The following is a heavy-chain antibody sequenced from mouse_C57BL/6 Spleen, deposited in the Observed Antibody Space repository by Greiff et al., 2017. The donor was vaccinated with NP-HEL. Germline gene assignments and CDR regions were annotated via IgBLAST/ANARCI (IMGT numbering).Heavy chain of an antibody. J-gene: IGHJ2*01. CDR1: GFTFSSYA. D-gene: IGHD2-4*01. V-gene: IGHV5-4*03. CDR2: ISDGGSYT. CDR3: ARTYDYDGYYFDY. Sequence: EVKLVESGGGLVKPGGSLKLSCAASGFTFSSYAMSWVRQTPEKRLEWVATISDGGSYTYYPDNVKGRFTISRDNAKNNLYLQMSHLKSEDTAMYYFARTYDYDGYYFDYWGQGTTLTVSS.